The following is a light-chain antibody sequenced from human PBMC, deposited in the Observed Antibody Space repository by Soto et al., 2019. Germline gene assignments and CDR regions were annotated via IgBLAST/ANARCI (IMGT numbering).Light chain of an antibody. J-gene: IGKJ2*01. Sequence: DIQVTQSPSTLSASVGDRVTIACRASESISSWLAWYQHKPGKAPKVLIYKASSLQSGVPSRFSGSGSGTEFTLTISSLQPDDFATYYCQQYHSFPYAFGQGTKLEIK. CDR1: ESISSW. V-gene: IGKV1-5*03. CDR3: QQYHSFPYA. CDR2: KAS.